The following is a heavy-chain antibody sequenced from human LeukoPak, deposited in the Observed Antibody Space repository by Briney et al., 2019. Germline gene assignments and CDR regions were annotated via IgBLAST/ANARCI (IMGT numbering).Heavy chain of an antibody. CDR1: GFTFSNYN. D-gene: IGHD3-22*01. V-gene: IGHV3-48*04. CDR2: ISGSSSII. Sequence: PGESLRLSCAASGFTFSNYNMNWVPQAPGKGLEWVSFISGSSSIIHYADSVKGRFTISRDNAKNSLYLQMNSLRAEDTAVYYCARSGTTYYYDSGSRIWGQGTMVTVSS. CDR3: ARSGTTYYYDSGSRI. J-gene: IGHJ3*02.